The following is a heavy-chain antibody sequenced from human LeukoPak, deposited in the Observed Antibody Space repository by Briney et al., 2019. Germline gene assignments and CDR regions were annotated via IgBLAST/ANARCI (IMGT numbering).Heavy chain of an antibody. D-gene: IGHD5-18*01. Sequence: ASVKVSCKASGYTFTGYYMHWVRQAPGQGLERMGWINPNSGGTNYAQKFQGRVTMTRDTSISTAYMELSRLRSDDTAVYYCARGYSYGFDYYGMDVWGQGTTVTVSS. CDR2: INPNSGGT. CDR3: ARGYSYGFDYYGMDV. CDR1: GYTFTGYY. J-gene: IGHJ6*02. V-gene: IGHV1-2*02.